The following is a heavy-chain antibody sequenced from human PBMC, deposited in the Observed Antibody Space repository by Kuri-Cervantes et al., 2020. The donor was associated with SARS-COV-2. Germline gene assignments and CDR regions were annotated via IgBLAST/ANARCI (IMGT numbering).Heavy chain of an antibody. CDR3: ARESGWSKEADY. CDR1: GFTVSSNY. Sequence: GESLKISCAASGFTVSSNYMSWVRQAPGKGLEWVSLIYRCGSTYYADSVKGRFTISRDNSKNTLYLQMNSLRAEDTAVYYCARESGWSKEADYWGQGTLVTVSS. V-gene: IGHV3-53*01. J-gene: IGHJ4*02. CDR2: IYRCGST. D-gene: IGHD6-19*01.